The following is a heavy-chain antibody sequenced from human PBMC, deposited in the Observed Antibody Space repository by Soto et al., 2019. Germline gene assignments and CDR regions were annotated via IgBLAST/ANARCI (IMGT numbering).Heavy chain of an antibody. CDR3: ARDLYPLAYYFDY. CDR1: GYTFTNHG. J-gene: IGHJ4*02. CDR2: ISGHNGNT. D-gene: IGHD2-2*02. V-gene: IGHV1-18*01. Sequence: QVQLVQSGAEVKKPGASVKVSCKASGYTFTNHGISWVRQAPGQGLVWLGWISGHNGNTKYAQRLQGRVTMTTDTPTRTAYMELRSLKSHDTAVYYCARDLYPLAYYFDYWGQGTLVPVSS.